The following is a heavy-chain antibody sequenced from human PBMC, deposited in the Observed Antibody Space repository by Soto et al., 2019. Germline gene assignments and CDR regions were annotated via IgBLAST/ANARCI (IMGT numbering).Heavy chain of an antibody. V-gene: IGHV3-48*02. Sequence: EVQLVESGGGLVQPGGSLRLSCAASGFTFSSYSMNWVRQAPGKGLEWVSYISSSSSTIYYADSVKGRFTISRDNAKNSLYLQMNSLRDEDTAVYYWARVLVPHSDSRKTPFDYWGQGTLVTVSS. CDR1: GFTFSSYS. CDR2: ISSSSSTI. J-gene: IGHJ4*02. CDR3: ARVLVPHSDSRKTPFDY. D-gene: IGHD3-22*01.